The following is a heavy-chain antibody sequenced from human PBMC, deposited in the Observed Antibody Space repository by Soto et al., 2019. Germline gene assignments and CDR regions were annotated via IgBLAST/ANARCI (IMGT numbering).Heavy chain of an antibody. CDR2: ISSSSSTI. CDR1: GFTFSSYS. D-gene: IGHD2-15*01. J-gene: IGHJ4*02. CDR3: ARDSLLHGKDIVVVVAATMDY. V-gene: IGHV3-48*02. Sequence: GGSLRLSCAASGFTFSSYSMNWVRQAPGKGLEWVSYISSSSSTIYYADSVKGRFTISRDNAKNSLYLQMNSLRDEDTAVYYCARDSLLHGKDIVVVVAATMDYWGQGTLVTVSS.